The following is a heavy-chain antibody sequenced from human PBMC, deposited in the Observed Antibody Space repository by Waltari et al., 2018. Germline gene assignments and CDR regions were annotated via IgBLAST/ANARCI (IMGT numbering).Heavy chain of an antibody. CDR2: IWYDGSNK. V-gene: IGHV3-33*01. Sequence: QVQLVESGGGVVQPGRSLRLSCAASGFTFSSYGMHWVRQAPGKGLEWVAVIWYDGSNKYYADSVKGRFTSSRDKSKNTLYLQMNSLRAEDTAVYYCAREPWFGGHYGMDVWGQGTTVTVSS. CDR3: AREPWFGGHYGMDV. J-gene: IGHJ6*02. CDR1: GFTFSSYG. D-gene: IGHD3-10*01.